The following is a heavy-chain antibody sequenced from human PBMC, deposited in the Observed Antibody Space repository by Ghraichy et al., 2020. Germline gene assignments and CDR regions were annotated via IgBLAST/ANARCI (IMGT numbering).Heavy chain of an antibody. CDR2: IRGSGDTT. CDR1: GFTFSSYA. J-gene: IGHJ4*02. Sequence: GESLNISCAASGFTFSSYAMNWVRQAPGKGLEWVSSIRGSGDTTYYADSVKGRFTISRDNSKNTLYLQMNSLRAEDTAVYYCSKGRITIFGSYQGRPDSWGPGTLVTVSS. CDR3: SKGRITIFGSYQGRPDS. V-gene: IGHV3-23*01. D-gene: IGHD3-3*01.